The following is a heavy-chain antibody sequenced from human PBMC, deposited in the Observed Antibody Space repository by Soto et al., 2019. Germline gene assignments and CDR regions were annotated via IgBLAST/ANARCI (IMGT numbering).Heavy chain of an antibody. CDR2: IDPSDSYT. CDR3: ARQFYPTATYYYYGMDV. J-gene: IGHJ6*02. V-gene: IGHV5-10-1*01. Sequence: RGESLKISCQGSGYSFTSYWISWVRQMPGKGLEWMGRIDPSDSYTNYSPSFQGHVTISADKSISTAYLQWSSLKASDTAMYYCARQFYPTATYYYYGMDVWGQGTTVTVSS. CDR1: GYSFTSYW. D-gene: IGHD4-4*01.